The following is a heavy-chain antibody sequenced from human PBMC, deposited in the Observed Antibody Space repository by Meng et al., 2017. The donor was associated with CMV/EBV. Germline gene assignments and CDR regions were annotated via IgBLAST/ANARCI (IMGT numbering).Heavy chain of an antibody. CDR1: GFTFSSYA. CDR3: GRDSGGQRYCSSTSCYSLDY. V-gene: IGHV3-30-3*01. Sequence: GESLKISCAASGFTFSSYAMHWVRQAPGKGLEWVAVISYDGSNKYYADSVKGRFTISRDNSKNTLYLQMNSLRAEDTAVYYCGRDSGGQRYCSSTSCYSLDYWGQGTLVTVSS. D-gene: IGHD2-2*02. J-gene: IGHJ4*02. CDR2: ISYDGSNK.